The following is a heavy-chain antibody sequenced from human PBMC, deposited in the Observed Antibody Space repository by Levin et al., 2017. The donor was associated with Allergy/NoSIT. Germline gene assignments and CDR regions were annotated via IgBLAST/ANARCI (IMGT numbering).Heavy chain of an antibody. V-gene: IGHV4-59*01. Sequence: PSETLSLTCTVSGGSISSYYWSWIRQPPGKGLEWIGYIYYSGSTNYNPSLKSRVTISVDTSKNQFSLKLSSVTAADTAVYYCARRTVTSLFDAFDIWGQGTMVTVSS. D-gene: IGHD4-17*01. CDR3: ARRTVTSLFDAFDI. CDR2: IYYSGST. J-gene: IGHJ3*02. CDR1: GGSISSYY.